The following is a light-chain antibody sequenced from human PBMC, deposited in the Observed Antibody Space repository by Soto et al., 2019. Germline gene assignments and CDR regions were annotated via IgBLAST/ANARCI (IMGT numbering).Light chain of an antibody. V-gene: IGLV2-14*01. J-gene: IGLJ3*02. CDR2: EVV. Sequence: QSVLTQPASVSGFPGQSVTISCTGNTSNIGYYNFVSWYQQHPGKVLKLLIYEVVSRPSGVSDRFSGSKSGNTASLTISGLQAEDEADYYCSSYTSRTTRVFGGGTKLTVL. CDR3: SSYTSRTTRV. CDR1: TSNIGYYNF.